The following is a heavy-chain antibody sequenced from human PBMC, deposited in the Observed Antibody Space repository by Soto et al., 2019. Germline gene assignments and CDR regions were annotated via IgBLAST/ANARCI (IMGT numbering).Heavy chain of an antibody. CDR1: GFTFSSYA. V-gene: IGHV3-23*01. CDR3: AKGMHSGYDIIDY. D-gene: IGHD5-12*01. Sequence: LSLTCAASGFTFSSYAMSWVRQAPGKGLEWVSAISGSGGSTYYADSVKGRFTISRDNSKNTLYLQMNSLRAEDTAVYYCAKGMHSGYDIIDYWGQGTLVTVSS. CDR2: ISGSGGST. J-gene: IGHJ4*02.